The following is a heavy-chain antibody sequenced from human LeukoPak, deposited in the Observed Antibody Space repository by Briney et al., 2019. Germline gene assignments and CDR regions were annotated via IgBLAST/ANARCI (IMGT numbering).Heavy chain of an antibody. J-gene: IGHJ3*02. V-gene: IGHV4-59*01. D-gene: IGHD3-10*01. CDR3: ARDYEVRGVPFDAFDI. Sequence: TSSETLSLTCTVSGGSISSYYWSWIRQPPGKGLEWIGYIYYSGSTNYNPSLKSRVTISVDTSKNQFSLKLSSVTAADTAVYYCARDYEVRGVPFDAFDIWGQGTMVTVSS. CDR2: IYYSGST. CDR1: GGSISSYY.